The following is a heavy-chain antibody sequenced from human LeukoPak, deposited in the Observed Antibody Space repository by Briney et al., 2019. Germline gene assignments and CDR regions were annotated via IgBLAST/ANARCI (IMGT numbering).Heavy chain of an antibody. CDR1: GDSISSYY. J-gene: IGHJ5*02. Sequence: PSETLSLTCTVSGDSISSYYWSWIRQPAGKGLEWIGRIYASGSTNYNPSLKSRVTMSLDTSKNQFSLNLNSVTAADTAVYYCARKALPGNWFDPWGQGTLVTVSS. CDR3: ARKALPGNWFDP. V-gene: IGHV4-4*07. CDR2: IYASGST.